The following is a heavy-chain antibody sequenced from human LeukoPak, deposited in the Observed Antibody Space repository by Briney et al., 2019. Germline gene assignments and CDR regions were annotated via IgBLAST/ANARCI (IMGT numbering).Heavy chain of an antibody. Sequence: GASVKVSCKASGGTFSSYAISWVRQAPGQGLEWMGGIIPIFGTANYAQKFQGRVTITTDESTSTAYMELSSLRSEDTAVYYCASSHAFYRRLTTFVDYWGQGTLVTVSS. CDR3: ASSHAFYRRLTTFVDY. J-gene: IGHJ4*02. CDR1: GGTFSSYA. D-gene: IGHD3-3*01. V-gene: IGHV1-69*05. CDR2: IIPIFGTA.